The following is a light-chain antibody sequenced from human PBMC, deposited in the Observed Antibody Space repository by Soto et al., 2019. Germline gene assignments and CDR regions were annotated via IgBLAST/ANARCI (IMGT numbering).Light chain of an antibody. CDR1: ESISRH. CDR3: QQSYSTLSIT. CDR2: DAS. J-gene: IGKJ5*01. Sequence: DIPMTQSPSSLSASVGDRVTITCRASESISRHFNWYQQKTGKAPKILIYDASNLQNGGPSRFSGGGSATDFSLTISKLQHEDYATYYCQQSYSTLSITFGQGTRLEIK. V-gene: IGKV1-39*01.